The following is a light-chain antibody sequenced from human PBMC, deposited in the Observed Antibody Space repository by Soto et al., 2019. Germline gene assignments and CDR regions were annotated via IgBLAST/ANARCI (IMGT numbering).Light chain of an antibody. CDR3: QQYGSYPSWT. V-gene: IGKV3-20*01. Sequence: SQSVSSSYLAWYQQKPGQAPRLLIYGASSRATGIPDRFSGSGSGTDFCLPISSLEPHYRAVYYRQQYGSYPSWTFGQGTKVDIK. CDR2: GAS. CDR1: QSVSSSY. J-gene: IGKJ1*01.